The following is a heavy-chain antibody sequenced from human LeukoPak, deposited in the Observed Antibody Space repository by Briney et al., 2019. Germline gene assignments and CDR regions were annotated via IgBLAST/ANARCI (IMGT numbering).Heavy chain of an antibody. CDR2: ISSSYI. D-gene: IGHD3-22*01. CDR1: GFTFSSYS. V-gene: IGHV3-21*01. CDR3: ARGGIVDYYYYYGMDV. J-gene: IGHJ6*02. Sequence: GGSLRLSCAASGFTFSSYSMNWVRQAPGKGLEWVSSISSSYIYYADSVKGRFTISRDNAKNSLYLQMNSLRAEDTAVYYCARGGIVDYYYYYGMDVWGQGTTVTVSS.